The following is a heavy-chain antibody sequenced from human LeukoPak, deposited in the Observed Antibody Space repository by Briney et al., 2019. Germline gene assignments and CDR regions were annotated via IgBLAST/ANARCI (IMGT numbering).Heavy chain of an antibody. CDR3: AKGHYYGSGSLDY. D-gene: IGHD3-10*01. J-gene: IGHJ4*02. CDR2: IGGRDGST. V-gene: IGHV3-23*01. CDR1: GFTFSGYG. Sequence: GGSLRLSCAASGFTFSGYGMSWVRQAPGKGLEWVSAIGGRDGSTYYADSVKGRFTISRDNSKNTLYAQMNSLRAEDTAVYYCAKGHYYGSGSLDYWGQGTLVTVSS.